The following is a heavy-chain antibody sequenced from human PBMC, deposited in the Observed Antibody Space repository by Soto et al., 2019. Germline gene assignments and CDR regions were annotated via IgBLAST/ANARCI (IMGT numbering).Heavy chain of an antibody. J-gene: IGHJ6*02. CDR2: IYYSGST. V-gene: IGHV4-39*01. Sequence: SETLSLTCTVSGGSISSGSYYWGWIRQPPGKGLEWIGSIYYSGSTYYNPSLKSRVTISVDTSKNQFSLKLSSVTAADTAVYYCARTSIAARRSFFYGMAVWGQGTTVTVSS. CDR1: GGSISSGSYY. D-gene: IGHD6-6*01. CDR3: ARTSIAARRSFFYGMAV.